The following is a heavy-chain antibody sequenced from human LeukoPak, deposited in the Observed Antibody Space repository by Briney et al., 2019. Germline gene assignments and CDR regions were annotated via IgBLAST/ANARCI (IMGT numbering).Heavy chain of an antibody. D-gene: IGHD2-15*01. Sequence: PGGSLRLSCTASGFTLSSYEMSWIRQAPGKGLEWVSSIDYSGGSTHYADSVMGRFTISRDNSKNTLYLQLNSLRAEDTAVYYCARAGCGWVLTPCDAFDIWGQGTMVTVSS. CDR2: IDYSGGST. CDR3: ARAGCGWVLTPCDAFDI. CDR1: GFTLSSYE. V-gene: IGHV3-23*01. J-gene: IGHJ3*02.